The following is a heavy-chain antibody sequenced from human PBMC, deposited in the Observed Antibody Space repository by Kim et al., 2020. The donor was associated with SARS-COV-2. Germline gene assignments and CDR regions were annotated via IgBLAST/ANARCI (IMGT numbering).Heavy chain of an antibody. Sequence: SETLSLTCTVSGGSISSYYWSWIRQPAGKGLEWIGRIYTSGSTNYNPSLKSRVTMSVDTSKNQFSLKLSSVTAADTAVYYCARDPGITGTERYYYYGMDVWGQGTTVTVSS. D-gene: IGHD1-20*01. V-gene: IGHV4-4*07. J-gene: IGHJ6*02. CDR1: GGSISSYY. CDR2: IYTSGST. CDR3: ARDPGITGTERYYYYGMDV.